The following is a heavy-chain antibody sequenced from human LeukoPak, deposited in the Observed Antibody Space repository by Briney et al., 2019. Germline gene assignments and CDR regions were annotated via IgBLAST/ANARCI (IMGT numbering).Heavy chain of an antibody. J-gene: IGHJ4*02. CDR2: IGTSGSTK. CDR3: AIQLWLLSSFDY. V-gene: IGHV3-11*04. D-gene: IGHD5-18*01. CDR1: GFTFSDYY. Sequence: GGSLRLSCAASGFTFSDYYMSWIRQAPGKGLEWVSYIGTSGSTKYYADSVKGRFTISRDNAKNTLYLQMNSLRAEDTAVYYCAIQLWLLSSFDYWGQGTLVTVSS.